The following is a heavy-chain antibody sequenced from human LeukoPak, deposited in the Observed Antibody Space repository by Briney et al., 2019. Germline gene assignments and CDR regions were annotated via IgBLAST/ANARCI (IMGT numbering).Heavy chain of an antibody. CDR3: TTAPFRYSSSRRVN. Sequence: PGGSLRLSCAASGFTFSNAWMSWVRQAPGKGLEWVGRIKSKTDGGTTDYAAPVKGRFTISRDDSKNTLYLQMNSLKTEDTAVYYCTTAPFRYSSSRRVNWGQGTLVTVSS. CDR1: GFTFSNAW. D-gene: IGHD6-6*01. CDR2: IKSKTDGGTT. J-gene: IGHJ4*02. V-gene: IGHV3-15*01.